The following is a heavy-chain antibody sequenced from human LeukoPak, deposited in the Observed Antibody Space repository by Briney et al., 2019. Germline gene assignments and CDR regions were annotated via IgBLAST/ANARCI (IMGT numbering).Heavy chain of an antibody. CDR3: ARDWGSWAFDI. V-gene: IGHV4-39*07. CDR2: IYHSGNT. J-gene: IGHJ3*02. Sequence: SETLSLTCTVSGGSISSSNFYWGWIRQPPGKGLEWIGSIYHSGNTYYSPSLKSRVTISVDTSKNQFSLKLSSVTAADTAVYYCARDWGSWAFDIWGQGTMVTVSS. CDR1: GGSISSSNFY. D-gene: IGHD7-27*01.